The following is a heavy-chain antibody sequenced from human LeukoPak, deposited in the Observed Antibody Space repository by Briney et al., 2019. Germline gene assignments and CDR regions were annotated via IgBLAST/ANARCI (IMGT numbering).Heavy chain of an antibody. J-gene: IGHJ4*02. D-gene: IGHD3-22*01. CDR1: GGSVSSDNSY. CDR2: IYADGSS. Sequence: SETLSLTCTVSGGSVSSDNSYWNWIRQPAGKGLEWIGRIYADGSSTYTPSLKSRVTISVDSSKNQFSLRLSSLTAADTAVYYCARGYYYHTWGQGTLVTVSS. V-gene: IGHV4-61*02. CDR3: ARGYYYHT.